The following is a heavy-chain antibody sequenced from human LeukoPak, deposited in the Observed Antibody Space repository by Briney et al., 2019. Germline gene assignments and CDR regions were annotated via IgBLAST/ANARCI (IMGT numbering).Heavy chain of an antibody. CDR3: ARRGVVAAYRYYYYYYMDV. V-gene: IGHV1-8*03. D-gene: IGHD2-15*01. CDR2: MNPNSGNT. J-gene: IGHJ6*03. Sequence: ASVKVSCKASGYTFTSYDINWVRQATGQGLEWMGWMNPNSGNTGYAQKFQGRVTITRNTSISTAYMELSSLRSEDTAVYYCARRGVVAAYRYYYYYYMDVWGKGTTVTVSS. CDR1: GYTFTSYD.